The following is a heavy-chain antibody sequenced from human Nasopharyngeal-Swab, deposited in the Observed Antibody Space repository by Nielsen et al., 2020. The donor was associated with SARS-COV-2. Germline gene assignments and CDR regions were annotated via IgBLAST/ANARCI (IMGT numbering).Heavy chain of an antibody. CDR2: IYYSGST. CDR3: ARDLRYSSGWSPGRYFDL. D-gene: IGHD6-19*01. J-gene: IGHJ2*01. Sequence: WIRQPPGKGLEWIGYIYYSGSTYYNPSLKSRVTISVDTSKNQFSLKLSSVTAADTVVYYCARDLRYSSGWSPGRYFDLWGRGTLVTVSS. V-gene: IGHV4-31*02.